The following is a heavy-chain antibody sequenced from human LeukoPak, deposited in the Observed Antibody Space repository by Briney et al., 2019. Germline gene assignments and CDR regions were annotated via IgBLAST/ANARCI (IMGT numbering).Heavy chain of an antibody. Sequence: SETLSLTCTVSGGSISSGDYYWSWIRQPPGKGLEWIAYMYYSGSTYYNPSLKSRVTMSADTSKNQLSLKLSSVTAADTAVYYCARVTTYYDILTGYSNNYYYMDVWGKGTTVTVSS. CDR3: ARVTTYYDILTGYSNNYYYMDV. D-gene: IGHD3-9*01. J-gene: IGHJ6*03. CDR1: GGSISSGDYY. CDR2: MYYSGST. V-gene: IGHV4-30-4*01.